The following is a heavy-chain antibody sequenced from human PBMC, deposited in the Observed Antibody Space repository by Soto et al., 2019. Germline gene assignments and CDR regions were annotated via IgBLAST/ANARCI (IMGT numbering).Heavy chain of an antibody. V-gene: IGHV3-9*01. D-gene: IGHD3-3*01. J-gene: IGHJ4*02. Sequence: PGGSLRLSCAASGFTFDDYAMHWVRQAPGKGLEWVSGISWNSGSIGYADSVKGRFTISRDNAKNSLYLQMNSLRAEDTALYYCAKGRDFWSGYYNVWSTFDYWGQGTLVTVSS. CDR1: GFTFDDYA. CDR2: ISWNSGSI. CDR3: AKGRDFWSGYYNVWSTFDY.